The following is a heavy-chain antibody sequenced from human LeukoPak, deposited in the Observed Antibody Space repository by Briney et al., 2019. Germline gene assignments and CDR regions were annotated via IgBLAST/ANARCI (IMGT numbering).Heavy chain of an antibody. Sequence: ASVKVSCKVSGYTLTELSMHWVRQAPGKGLEWTGGFDPEDGETIYAQKFQGRVTMTEDTSTDTAYMELSSLRSEDTAVYYCATKVLRNGYTYGFGYSWGQGTLVTVSS. J-gene: IGHJ4*02. CDR1: GYTLTELS. V-gene: IGHV1-24*01. D-gene: IGHD5-18*01. CDR2: FDPEDGET. CDR3: ATKVLRNGYTYGFGYS.